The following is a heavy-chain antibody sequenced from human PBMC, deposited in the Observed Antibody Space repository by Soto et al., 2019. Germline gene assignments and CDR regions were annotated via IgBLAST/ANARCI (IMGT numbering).Heavy chain of an antibody. CDR1: GGSISTSNYY. CDR2: IYYSGTT. Sequence: PSETLSLTCTVYGGSISTSNYYWGWVRPPPGKGLDWIGNIYYSGTTYYNPSLKSRITISVDTSKNQFSLKLNAVTVSDTAGYYCATFVVPASRYNDFDVWGHGTLVTVSS. D-gene: IGHD2-21*02. J-gene: IGHJ4*01. V-gene: IGHV4-39*01. CDR3: ATFVVPASRYNDFDV.